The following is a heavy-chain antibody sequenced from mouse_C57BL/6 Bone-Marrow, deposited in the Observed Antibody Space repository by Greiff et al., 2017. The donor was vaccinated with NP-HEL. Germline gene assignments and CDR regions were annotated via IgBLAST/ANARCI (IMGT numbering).Heavy chain of an antibody. CDR3: LDSSEGY. J-gene: IGHJ2*01. CDR1: GFNIKDDY. D-gene: IGHD3-2*02. CDR2: IDPENGDT. V-gene: IGHV14-4*01. Sequence: EVQGVESGAELVRPGASVKLSCTASGFNIKDDYMHWVKQRPEQGLEWIGWIDPENGDTEYASKFQGKATITADTSSNTAYLQLSSLTSEDTAVYYCLDSSEGYWGQGTTLTVSS.